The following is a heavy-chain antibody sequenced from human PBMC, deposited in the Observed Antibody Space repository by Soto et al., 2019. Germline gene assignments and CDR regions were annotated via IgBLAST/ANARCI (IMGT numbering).Heavy chain of an antibody. V-gene: IGHV2-5*02. J-gene: IGHJ6*02. Sequence: QITLKESGPTLVRPTQTLTLTCTFSGFSLSTSGVGVGWIRQPPGKALEWLALIYWDDDKRYSPSLKSRLTITKDTSKNQVVITMTNIDPVDTATYYCAHSRCGGDCLQSYSSHYYYGMDVWGQGTTVTVSS. CDR2: IYWDDDK. CDR3: AHSRCGGDCLQSYSSHYYYGMDV. CDR1: GFSLSTSGVG. D-gene: IGHD2-21*02.